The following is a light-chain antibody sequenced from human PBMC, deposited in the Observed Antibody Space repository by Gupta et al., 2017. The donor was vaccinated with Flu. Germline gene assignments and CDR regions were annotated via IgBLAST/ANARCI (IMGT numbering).Light chain of an antibody. J-gene: IGKJ4*01. CDR3: MQALQTPLT. Sequence: DIVMPQSPLSLPVTPGEPASISCRSSQSLLHSNGYNYLDWYLQKPGQSPQLLIYLGSNRASGVPDRFSGSGSGRYFTLEISRVEAEDVGVYYCMQALQTPLTFGGGTRVEIK. CDR1: QSLLHSNGYNY. CDR2: LGS. V-gene: IGKV2-28*01.